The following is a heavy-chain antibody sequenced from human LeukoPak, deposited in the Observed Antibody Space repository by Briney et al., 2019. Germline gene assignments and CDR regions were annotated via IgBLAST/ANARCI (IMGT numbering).Heavy chain of an antibody. CDR1: GFTFSSYW. J-gene: IGHJ4*02. D-gene: IGHD1-14*01. V-gene: IGHV3-74*01. CDR2: INTDGSST. Sequence: GGSLRLSCAASGFTFSSYWMHWVRQAPGKGLVWVSRINTDGSSTSYADSVKSRFTISRDNAKNTLYLQMNSLRAEDTAVYYCARDRGELEPPSFDYWGQGTLVTVSS. CDR3: ARDRGELEPPSFDY.